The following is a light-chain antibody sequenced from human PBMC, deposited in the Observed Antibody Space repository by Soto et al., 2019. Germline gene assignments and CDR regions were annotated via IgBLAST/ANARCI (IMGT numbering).Light chain of an antibody. CDR1: SGHSSYA. J-gene: IGLJ2*01. CDR3: QTWGTGIRV. V-gene: IGLV4-69*01. CDR2: LNSDGSH. Sequence: QLVLTQSPSASASLGASVKLTCTLSSGHSSYAIAWHQQQPEKGPRYLMKLNSDGSHSKGDGVPDRFSGSSSGAERYLTIPSLQSEDEADYSCQTWGTGIRVFGGGTKLTVL.